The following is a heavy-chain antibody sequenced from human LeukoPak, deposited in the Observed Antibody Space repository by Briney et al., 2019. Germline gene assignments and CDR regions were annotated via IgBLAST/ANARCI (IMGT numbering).Heavy chain of an antibody. V-gene: IGHV4-34*01. CDR3: ARGANLRSMVVVPAAIRLRNWFDP. J-gene: IGHJ5*02. CDR2: INHSGST. Sequence: SETLSLTCAVYGGSFSGYYWSWIRQPPGKGLEWIGEINHSGSTNYNPSLKSRVTISVDTSKNQFSLKLSSVTAADTAVYYCARGANLRSMVVVPAAIRLRNWFDPWGQGTLVTVSS. D-gene: IGHD2-2*02. CDR1: GGSFSGYY.